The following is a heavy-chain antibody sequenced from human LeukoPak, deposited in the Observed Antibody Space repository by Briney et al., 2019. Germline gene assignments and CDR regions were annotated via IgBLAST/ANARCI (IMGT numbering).Heavy chain of an antibody. CDR2: INHSGST. Sequence: GSLRLSCAASGFTVSSNYMSWIRQPPGKGLEWIGEINHSGSTNYNPSLKSRVTISVDTSKNQFSLKLSSVTAADTAVYYCARRRRGHIVVVVADKNNWFDPWGQGTLVTVSS. CDR3: ARRRRGHIVVVVADKNNWFDP. J-gene: IGHJ5*02. V-gene: IGHV4-34*01. CDR1: GFTVSSNY. D-gene: IGHD2-15*01.